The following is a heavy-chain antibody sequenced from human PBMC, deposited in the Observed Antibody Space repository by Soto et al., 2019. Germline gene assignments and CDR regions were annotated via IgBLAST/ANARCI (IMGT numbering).Heavy chain of an antibody. Sequence: VQLVESGGGVVQPGRSLRLSCAASGFTFSSYGMHWVRQAPGKGLEWVAVIWYDGSNKYYADSVKGRFTISRDNSKNTLYLQMNSLRAEDTAVYYCARRTDYYYYYMDVWGKGTTVTVSS. J-gene: IGHJ6*03. CDR2: IWYDGSNK. V-gene: IGHV3-33*01. CDR3: ARRTDYYYYYMDV. D-gene: IGHD4-17*01. CDR1: GFTFSSYG.